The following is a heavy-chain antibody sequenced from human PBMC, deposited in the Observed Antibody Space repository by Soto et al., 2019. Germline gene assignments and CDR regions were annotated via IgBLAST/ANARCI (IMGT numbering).Heavy chain of an antibody. V-gene: IGHV3-53*02. D-gene: IGHD2-2*01. J-gene: IGHJ6*02. CDR3: GSTSFPGYYYYGIDV. CDR1: GFTVSSTY. CDR2: IYSAGST. Sequence: EVQLVETGGGWIQPAGSLRLSCAASGFTVSSTYMSWVRHAPGKGLEWVSVIYSAGSTYYADSVKGRFTIFRDASKNTLYLQMNSLRAEDTAVYYCGSTSFPGYYYYGIDVWGQGTTVTVSS.